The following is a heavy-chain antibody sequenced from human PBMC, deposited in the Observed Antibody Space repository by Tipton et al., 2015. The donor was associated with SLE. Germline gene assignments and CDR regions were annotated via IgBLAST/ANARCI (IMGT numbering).Heavy chain of an antibody. CDR2: IYYSGTT. V-gene: IGHV4-59*13. D-gene: IGHD3-3*01. Sequence: GLVKPSETLSLTCAVYGGSLSGYYWNWIRQPPGKGLEWIGWIYYSGTTNYNPSLESRVTITVDTSKNQFSLKLSSVTAADTAVYYCVRDFWSGYGSFDSWGQGSLVTVSP. J-gene: IGHJ4*02. CDR1: GGSLSGYY. CDR3: VRDFWSGYGSFDS.